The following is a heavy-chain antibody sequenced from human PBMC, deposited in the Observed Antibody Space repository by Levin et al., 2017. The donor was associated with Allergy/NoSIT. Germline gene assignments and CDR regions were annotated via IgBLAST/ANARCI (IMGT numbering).Heavy chain of an antibody. V-gene: IGHV1-69*06. J-gene: IGHJ6*02. CDR1: GGTFSSYA. CDR3: ARDLFDVLMSHSTYGMDV. CDR2: IIPIFGTA. Sequence: ASVKVSCKASGGTFSSYAISWVRQAPGQGLEWMGGIIPIFGTANYAQKFQGRVTITADKSTSTAYMELSSLRSEDTAVYYCARDLFDVLMSHSTYGMDVWGQGTTVTVSS. D-gene: IGHD2-8*01.